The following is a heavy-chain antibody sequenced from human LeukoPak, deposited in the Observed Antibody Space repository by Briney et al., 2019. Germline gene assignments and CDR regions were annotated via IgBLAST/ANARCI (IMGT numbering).Heavy chain of an antibody. J-gene: IGHJ4*02. Sequence: APVKVSCKASGYTFTSYAMHWVRQAPGQRLEWMGWINAGNGNTKYSQKFQGRVTITRDTSASTAYMELGSLRSEDTAVYYCARPRSGGYFDYWGQGTLVTVSS. V-gene: IGHV1-3*01. CDR2: INAGNGNT. CDR3: ARPRSGGYFDY. D-gene: IGHD6-25*01. CDR1: GYTFTSYA.